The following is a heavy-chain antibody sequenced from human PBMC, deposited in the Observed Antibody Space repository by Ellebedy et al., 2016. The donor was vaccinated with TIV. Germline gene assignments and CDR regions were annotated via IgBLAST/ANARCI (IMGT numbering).Heavy chain of an antibody. CDR1: RFSFSSYW. V-gene: IGHV3-7*01. J-gene: IGHJ3*02. D-gene: IGHD4-17*01. CDR3: ATDGSYGDYLSPAHAFEN. Sequence: GGSLRLSCAASRFSFSSYWMSWVRQPPGKGLEWVANINQDGSDKYYVDSVRGRFTISRDNAKNSLYLQMNSLRTDDTAVYYCATDGSYGDYLSPAHAFENWGQGTEVIVSS. CDR2: INQDGSDK.